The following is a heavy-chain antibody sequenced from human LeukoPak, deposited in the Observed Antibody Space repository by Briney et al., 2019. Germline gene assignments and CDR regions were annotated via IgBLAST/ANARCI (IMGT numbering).Heavy chain of an antibody. CDR3: ARHDPDSGGAFDY. CDR2: ITPSGST. D-gene: IGHD6-19*01. V-gene: IGHV4-39*01. CDR1: GGSISSSSYY. J-gene: IGHJ4*02. Sequence: PSETLSLTCTVSGGSISSSSYYWGWIRQPPGKGLEWIGEITPSGSTNYSPSLKSRVSISIDTSKKKLSLRLTSVTAADSAVYYCARHDPDSGGAFDYWGQGTVVTVSS.